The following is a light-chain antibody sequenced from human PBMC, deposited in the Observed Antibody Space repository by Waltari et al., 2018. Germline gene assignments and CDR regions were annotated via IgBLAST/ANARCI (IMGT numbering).Light chain of an antibody. CDR3: MQVLQTPRT. CDR1: QSLLHSNGYNY. CDR2: LGS. Sequence: DIVMTQSPLSLPVTPGEPASISCRSSQSLLHSNGYNYLDWYLQKPGPSPQILIYLGSNRASGVPDRFSGSGSGTDFTLKISRVEAEDVGVYYCMQVLQTPRTFGQGTKVEIK. V-gene: IGKV2-28*01. J-gene: IGKJ1*01.